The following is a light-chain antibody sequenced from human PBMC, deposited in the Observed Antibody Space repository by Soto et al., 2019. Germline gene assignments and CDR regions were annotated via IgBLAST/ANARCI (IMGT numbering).Light chain of an antibody. J-gene: IGKJ4*01. V-gene: IGKV3-20*01. CDR2: GAS. CDR3: QQYGSAPLT. CDR1: LSVSSSY. Sequence: EIVLTQSPATLSLSPGERVTLYCRASLSVSSSYLAWYQQKPGQPPRLLIYGASSRATGIPDRFSGSGSGTDFTLTISRLEPEDFAVYYCQQYGSAPLTFGGGTKVDIK.